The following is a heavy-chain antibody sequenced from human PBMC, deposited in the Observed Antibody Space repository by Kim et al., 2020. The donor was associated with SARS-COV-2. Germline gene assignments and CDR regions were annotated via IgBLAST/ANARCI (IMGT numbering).Heavy chain of an antibody. V-gene: IGHV1-69*13. Sequence: SVKVSCKASGGTFSSYAISWVRQAPGQVLEWMGGIIPIFGTANYAQKFQGRVTITADESTSTAYMELSSLRSDDTAVYYCASVYYYDSSGLMDGEYYFDYWGQGTLVTVSS. CDR3: ASVYYYDSSGLMDGEYYFDY. CDR1: GGTFSSYA. D-gene: IGHD3-22*01. J-gene: IGHJ4*02. CDR2: IIPIFGTA.